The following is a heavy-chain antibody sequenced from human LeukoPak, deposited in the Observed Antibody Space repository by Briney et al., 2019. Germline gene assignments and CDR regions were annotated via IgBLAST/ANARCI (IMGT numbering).Heavy chain of an antibody. CDR3: ARGAVAGKMSWFDP. Sequence: SETLSLTCTVSGASISSYYWIWIRQPQGKGLEWLGRIYYDGSTNYNPSLKSRVTISVDTSKNQFSLNLSSVTAADTAVYYCARGAVAGKMSWFDPWGQGTLVTVSS. V-gene: IGHV4-59*01. J-gene: IGHJ5*02. CDR2: IYYDGST. CDR1: GASISSYY. D-gene: IGHD6-19*01.